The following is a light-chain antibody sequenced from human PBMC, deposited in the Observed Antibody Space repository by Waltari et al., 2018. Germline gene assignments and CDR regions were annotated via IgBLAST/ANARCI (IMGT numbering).Light chain of an antibody. J-gene: IGKJ1*01. CDR3: QKHDRLPAT. V-gene: IGKV3-20*01. Sequence: IVFTPSPKHPAFFPGEKANLPCRASQRIGRYLVWYQQKPGQAPRLLIYGATTRASGIPDRFSGSGSGTDFSLTISRLEPEDFAVYHCQKHDRLPATFGQGTKVEIK. CDR1: QRIGRY. CDR2: GAT.